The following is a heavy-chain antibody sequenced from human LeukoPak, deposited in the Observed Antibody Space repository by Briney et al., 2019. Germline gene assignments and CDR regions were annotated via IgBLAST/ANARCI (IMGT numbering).Heavy chain of an antibody. D-gene: IGHD3-16*02. CDR3: ARYIWGSYPTFEDY. Sequence: SQTLSLTCTVSGGSISSYYWSWIRQPPGKGLEWIGYISYSGSTNYNPSLKSRVTISVDTSKNQLSLKLNSVTAADTAVYYCARYIWGSYPTFEDYWGQGSLVTVSS. CDR1: GGSISSYY. CDR2: ISYSGST. V-gene: IGHV4-59*01. J-gene: IGHJ4*02.